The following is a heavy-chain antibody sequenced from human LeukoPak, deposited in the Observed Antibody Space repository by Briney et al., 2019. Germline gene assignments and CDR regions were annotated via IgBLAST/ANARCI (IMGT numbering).Heavy chain of an antibody. Sequence: GGSLRLSCAASGFTFSSYAMSWVRQAPGEGLEWVSAISGSGGSTYYADSVKGRFTISRDNSKNTLYLQMNSLRAEETAVYYCAKAAEFYSSGADFDYWGQGTLVTVSS. CDR1: GFTFSSYA. CDR3: AKAAEFYSSGADFDY. J-gene: IGHJ4*02. CDR2: ISGSGGST. V-gene: IGHV3-23*01. D-gene: IGHD6-25*01.